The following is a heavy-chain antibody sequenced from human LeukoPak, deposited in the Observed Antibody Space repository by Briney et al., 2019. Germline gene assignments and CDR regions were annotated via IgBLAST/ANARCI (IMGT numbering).Heavy chain of an antibody. Sequence: GGSLRLSCAASGFTFSSYAMSWVRQAPGKGLEWVSAISGSGGSTYYADSVKGRFTISRDNAKNSLYLQMNSLRAEDTAMYYCARDGWFGDNNWFDPWGQGSLVTVSS. J-gene: IGHJ5*02. CDR1: GFTFSSYA. CDR2: ISGSGGST. D-gene: IGHD3-10*01. V-gene: IGHV3-23*01. CDR3: ARDGWFGDNNWFDP.